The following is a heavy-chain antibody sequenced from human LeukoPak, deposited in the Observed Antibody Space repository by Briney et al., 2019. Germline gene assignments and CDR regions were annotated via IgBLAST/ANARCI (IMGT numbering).Heavy chain of an antibody. CDR3: ARGATRLATAGAEFDS. CDR1: GYNFIGFY. J-gene: IGHJ4*02. D-gene: IGHD6-13*01. CDR2: INPNSGET. V-gene: IGHV1-2*06. Sequence: ASVKVSCKASGYNFIGFYTHWVRQAPGQSLEWMGRINPNSGETSFALSFQGRVTMTRDTSINTAYMELGRLTSDDTAVYFCARGATRLATAGAEFDSWGQGTLVIVSS.